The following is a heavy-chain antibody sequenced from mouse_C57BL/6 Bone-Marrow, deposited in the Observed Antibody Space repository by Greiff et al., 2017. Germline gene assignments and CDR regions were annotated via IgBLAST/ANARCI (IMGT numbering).Heavy chain of an antibody. CDR1: GYTFTDYY. Sequence: EVQLQQSGPELVKPGASVKISCKASGYTFTDYYMNWVKQSHGKSLEWIGDINPNNGGTSYNQKFKGKATLTVDKSSSTAYMELRSLTSEDSAVXYCASSPRRGRDAMDYWGQGTSVTVSS. D-gene: IGHD3-2*02. V-gene: IGHV1-26*01. CDR3: ASSPRRGRDAMDY. CDR2: INPNNGGT. J-gene: IGHJ4*01.